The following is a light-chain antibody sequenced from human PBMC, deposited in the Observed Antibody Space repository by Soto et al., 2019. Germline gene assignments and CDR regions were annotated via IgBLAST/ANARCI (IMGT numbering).Light chain of an antibody. CDR2: GAS. J-gene: IGKJ5*01. Sequence: EIVLTQSPATLSLSPGERATLSCTASQSINSNLAWYQQRPGQAPRLLIYGASNRATGIPARFSGSGSGTDFTLTISSLEPEDFAVYYCQQRSNWPPITFGQGTRLEIK. V-gene: IGKV3-11*01. CDR3: QQRSNWPPIT. CDR1: QSINSN.